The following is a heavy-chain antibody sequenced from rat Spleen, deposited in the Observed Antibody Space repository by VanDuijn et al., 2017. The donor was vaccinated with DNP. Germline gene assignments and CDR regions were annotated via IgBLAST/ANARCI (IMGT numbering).Heavy chain of an antibody. Sequence: EVRLVESGGGLVQPGRSLKLSCVASGFTFSNYYMAWVRQAPTKGLEWVAAISPGGGNTYYRDSVKGRFTISRDNAKSTLYLQMDSLRSEETATYYCAKAGGYSPWYFDYWGQGVMVTVSS. J-gene: IGHJ2*01. D-gene: IGHD1-11*01. V-gene: IGHV5S11*01. CDR1: GFTFSNYY. CDR3: AKAGGYSPWYFDY. CDR2: ISPGGGNT.